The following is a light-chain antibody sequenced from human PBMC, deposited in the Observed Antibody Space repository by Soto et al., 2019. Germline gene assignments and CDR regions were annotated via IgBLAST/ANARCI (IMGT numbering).Light chain of an antibody. J-gene: IGKJ5*01. CDR3: QQRSNWPIT. CDR1: QSVSSY. CDR2: GAS. V-gene: IGKV3-11*01. Sequence: EIVLTQSPATLSLSPGARATLSCRASQSVSSYLAWYQQKPGQAPRLLIYGASTRATGIPDRFSGSGSGTDFTLTISSLQSEDFAVYYCQQRSNWPITVGQGTRLEIK.